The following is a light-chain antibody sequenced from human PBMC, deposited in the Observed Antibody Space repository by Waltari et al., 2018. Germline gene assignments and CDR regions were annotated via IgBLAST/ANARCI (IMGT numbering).Light chain of an antibody. CDR1: KIGTQS. J-gene: IGLJ2*01. V-gene: IGLV3-21*02. CDR2: DAT. Sequence: SYVVTQPPSVSVAPGQTARITCAGDKIGTQSVPWYQQKPGRAPVLVMYDATDRPSGIPERFSGSSSGNTATLTIRRVEAGDEADYYSQVWDSTSDPLFGVGTKLTVL. CDR3: QVWDSTSDPL.